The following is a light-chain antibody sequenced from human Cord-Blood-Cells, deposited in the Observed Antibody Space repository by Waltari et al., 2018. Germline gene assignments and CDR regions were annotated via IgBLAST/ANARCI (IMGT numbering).Light chain of an antibody. J-gene: IGKJ2*01. CDR1: KSVLYSSNNKHS. V-gene: IGKV4-1*01. CDR2: WAS. CDR3: QQYYSTPYT. Sequence: DIVMTQSPDSLAVSLGERATINCKSSKSVLYSSNNKHSLAWDQQKPGQPPKLLIYWASTRESGLPDRFSGSGSGTDFTLTISSLQAEDVAVYYCQQYYSTPYTFGQGTTLAIK.